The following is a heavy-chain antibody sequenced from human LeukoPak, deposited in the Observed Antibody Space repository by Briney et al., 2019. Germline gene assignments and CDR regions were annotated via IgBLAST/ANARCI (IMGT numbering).Heavy chain of an antibody. Sequence: GSLRLSCAASGFTFSDYWMNWVRQAPGKGLEWVGNIKQDGSAKYYVGSVKGGFTIYRENDNNSLYMQMNRLRAEDTAVYYCARDCYWGHATLVTVSS. J-gene: IGHJ4*01. CDR1: GFTFSDYW. V-gene: IGHV3-7*01. CDR3: ARDCY. CDR2: IKQDGSAK.